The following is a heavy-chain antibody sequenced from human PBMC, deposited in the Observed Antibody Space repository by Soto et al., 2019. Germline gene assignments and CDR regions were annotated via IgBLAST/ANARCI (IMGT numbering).Heavy chain of an antibody. CDR1: GFTFDDYG. V-gene: IGHV3-20*01. CDR2: INWNGGST. J-gene: IGHJ5*02. D-gene: IGHD6-13*01. Sequence: GGSLRLSCAASGFTFDDYGMSWVRQAPGKGLEWVSGINWNGGSTGYADSVKGRFTISRDNAKNSLYLQMNSLRAEDTALYHCARKNSSSWRDNWFDPWGQGTLVTVSS. CDR3: ARKNSSSWRDNWFDP.